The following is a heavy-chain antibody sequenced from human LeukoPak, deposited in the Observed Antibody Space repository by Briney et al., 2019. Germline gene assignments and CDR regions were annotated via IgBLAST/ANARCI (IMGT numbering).Heavy chain of an antibody. J-gene: IGHJ4*02. CDR2: ISYDGSNK. CDR1: GFTFSSYA. CDR3: AKLNPRIAARPARFDY. Sequence: QTGRSLRLSCAASGFTFSSYAMHWVRQAPGKGLEWVAVISYDGSNKYYADSVKGRFTISRDNSKNTLYLQMNSLRAEDTAVYYCAKLNPRIAARPARFDYWGQGTLVTVSS. V-gene: IGHV3-30-3*01. D-gene: IGHD6-6*01.